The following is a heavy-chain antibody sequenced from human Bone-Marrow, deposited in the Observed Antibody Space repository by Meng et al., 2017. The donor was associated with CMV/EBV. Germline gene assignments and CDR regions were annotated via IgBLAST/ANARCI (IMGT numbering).Heavy chain of an antibody. D-gene: IGHD4-17*01. V-gene: IGHV4-39*01. CDR3: ATFGDYEFAFDP. CDR2: IHFDGNT. J-gene: IGHJ5*02. CDR1: GASIPSSNFY. Sequence: VSGASIPSSNFYWAWTRQPPGKGLEWVGSIHFDGNTYYKPSLKSRVSMSADTSKNQFSLKLSSVTAADTAVYFCATFGDYEFAFDPWGQGTLVTVSS.